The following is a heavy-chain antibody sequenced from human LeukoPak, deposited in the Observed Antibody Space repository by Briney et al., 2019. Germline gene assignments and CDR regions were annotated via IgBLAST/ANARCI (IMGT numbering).Heavy chain of an antibody. Sequence: AGSVKVSCKASGFRFSGYYMYWVRQAPGKGLEWMGCIKSNSSSSKYAQKFKGRVTISRDNSNSTAYLEMNSLRSEDTAVYYCARWNDPTQSYYHYGMDVWGQGTTVTVSS. J-gene: IGHJ6*02. V-gene: IGHV1-2*02. CDR1: GFRFSGYY. CDR2: IKSNSSSS. CDR3: ARWNDPTQSYYHYGMDV. D-gene: IGHD1-1*01.